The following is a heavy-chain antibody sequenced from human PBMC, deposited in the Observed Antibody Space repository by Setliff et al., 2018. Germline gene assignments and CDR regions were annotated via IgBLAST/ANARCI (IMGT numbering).Heavy chain of an antibody. V-gene: IGHV4-39*01. D-gene: IGHD3-22*01. CDR2: IYYSGST. Sequence: SETLSLTCSVSGGSISSSIYYWGWIRQPPGKGLEWIGSIYYSGSTYYSPSLKRRVTISVDTSKNQFPLKLSSVTAADTAVYYCATRTYYDSNGYYYAIAGPFDIWGQGTMVTVS. CDR3: ATRTYYDSNGYYYAIAGPFDI. J-gene: IGHJ3*02. CDR1: GGSISSSIYY.